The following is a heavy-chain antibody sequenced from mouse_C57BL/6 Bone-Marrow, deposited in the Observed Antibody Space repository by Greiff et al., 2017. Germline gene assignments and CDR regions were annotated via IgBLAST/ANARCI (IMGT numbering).Heavy chain of an antibody. CDR1: GFNIKDDY. Sequence: EVQLQESGAELVRPGASVKLSCTASGFNIKDDYMHWVKQRPEQGLEWIGWIDPENGDTEYASKFQGKATITADTSSNTAYLQLSSLTSEDTAVYYCTTDGNQYYFDYWGQGTTLTVSS. CDR3: TTDGNQYYFDY. J-gene: IGHJ2*01. V-gene: IGHV14-4*01. CDR2: IDPENGDT. D-gene: IGHD2-1*01.